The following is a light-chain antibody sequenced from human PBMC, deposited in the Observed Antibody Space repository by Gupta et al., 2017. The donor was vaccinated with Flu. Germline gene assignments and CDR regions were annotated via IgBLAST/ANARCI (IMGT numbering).Light chain of an antibody. CDR3: AAWDDSLDGQEV. CDR2: CSN. Sequence: VTITCSGSTSNIRSNAENGYQQVPGRYPTLWIDCSNQRPSGVPDRFACGTSGTYESPVTRGRQYEDEADEYCAAWDDSLDGQEVFGTGTKVTVL. V-gene: IGLV1-44*01. J-gene: IGLJ1*01. CDR1: TSNIRSNA.